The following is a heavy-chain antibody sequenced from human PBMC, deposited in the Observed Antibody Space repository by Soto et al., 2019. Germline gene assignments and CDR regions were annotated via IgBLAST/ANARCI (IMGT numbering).Heavy chain of an antibody. J-gene: IGHJ5*02. CDR2: ISGFNGNT. Sequence: ASVKVSCKASGYTFSRYGISWVRQAPGQGLEWMGWISGFNGNTKESEKLQGRVTLTTDTAANTAHMELRGLRSDDTAVYYCARASAYSTPWSYWFDPWGQGTLVTVSS. CDR3: ARASAYSTPWSYWFDP. V-gene: IGHV1-18*01. CDR1: GYTFSRYG. D-gene: IGHD1-26*01.